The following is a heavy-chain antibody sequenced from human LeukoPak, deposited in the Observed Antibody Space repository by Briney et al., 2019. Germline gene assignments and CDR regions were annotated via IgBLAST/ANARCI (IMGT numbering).Heavy chain of an antibody. J-gene: IGHJ4*02. D-gene: IGHD6-19*01. CDR2: ISAGGDRT. Sequence: GGSLRLSCAVSGFTFSNHNMIWVRQAPRKGLEWVSAISAGGDRTYYADSVRGRFTLSRDKSKNTLYLQMNSLRAEDTAVYYCAKDARRSSGWWFFDHWGQGTLVTVSS. CDR3: AKDARRSSGWWFFDH. V-gene: IGHV3-23*01. CDR1: GFTFSNHN.